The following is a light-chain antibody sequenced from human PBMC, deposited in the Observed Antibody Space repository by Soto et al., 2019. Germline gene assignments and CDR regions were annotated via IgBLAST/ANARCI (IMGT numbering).Light chain of an antibody. V-gene: IGKV1-39*01. J-gene: IGKJ1*01. CDR3: QHYYTYPPT. CDR2: GAS. Sequence: DIHMTHSPSSLSASVGDRVTITCRASQSISTYLNWYQHKPGKAPKLLISGASNLQIGVPSRFSGSGSGTDFSLTIRRLQSDDFATYFCQHYYTYPPTFGQGTKVDI. CDR1: QSISTY.